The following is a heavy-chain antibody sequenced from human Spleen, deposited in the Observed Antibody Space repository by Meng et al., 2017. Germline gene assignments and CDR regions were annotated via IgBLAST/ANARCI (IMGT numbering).Heavy chain of an antibody. CDR2: IYFSGTT. Sequence: SETLSLTCTVSGGSVNVNNFYWGWIRQPPGKGLEWIGNIYFSGTTKYNPSLKSRVTISIDTSKNQFSLMLSSVTAADTAVYYCVRDPGAFDCWGPGTLVTVSS. V-gene: IGHV4-61*01. J-gene: IGHJ4*02. CDR1: GGSVNVNNFY. CDR3: VRDPGAFDC.